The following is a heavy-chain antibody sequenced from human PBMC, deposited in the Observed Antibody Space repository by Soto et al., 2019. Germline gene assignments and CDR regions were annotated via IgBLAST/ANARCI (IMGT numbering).Heavy chain of an antibody. CDR2: ISAYNGKT. J-gene: IGHJ5*02. CDR3: ATDARLPAAHWVPNWFDL. CDR1: GYIFSNYG. Sequence: QVQLVQPGGEVKEPGASVKISCKASGYIFSNYGISWVRQAPGQGLEWMAWISAYNGKTYYAQKVQDRVTVTTDTSTSTGYMEVRSLRTDDTALYYCATDARLPAAHWVPNWFDLWGQGTLVTVSS. V-gene: IGHV1-18*01. D-gene: IGHD2-2*01.